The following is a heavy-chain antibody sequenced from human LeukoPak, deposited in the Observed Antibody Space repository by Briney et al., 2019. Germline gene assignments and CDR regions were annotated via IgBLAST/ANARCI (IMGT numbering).Heavy chain of an antibody. V-gene: IGHV3-7*04. CDR3: SGGSRFVDD. Sequence: GGSLRLSCAASGFIFSNYWMTWVRQAPGKGLEWVANIKEDGSEKYYVDSVKGRFTISRDNAKNSLYLQMNSLRAEDTAVYYCSGGSRFVDDWGQGTLVTVSS. CDR2: IKEDGSEK. J-gene: IGHJ4*02. D-gene: IGHD3-10*01. CDR1: GFIFSNYW.